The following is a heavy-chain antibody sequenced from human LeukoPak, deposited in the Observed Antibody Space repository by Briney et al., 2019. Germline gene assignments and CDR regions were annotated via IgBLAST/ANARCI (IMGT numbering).Heavy chain of an antibody. CDR3: ARLPHYYGSGSY. CDR2: INHSGST. D-gene: IGHD3-10*01. V-gene: IGHV4-34*01. Sequence: SETLSLTCAVYGGSFSGYYWSWIRQPPGKGLEWIGEINHSGSTNYNPSLKSRVTISVDTSKNQFSLKLSSVTAADTAVYYCARLPHYYGSGSYWGQGTLVTVSS. CDR1: GGSFSGYY. J-gene: IGHJ4*02.